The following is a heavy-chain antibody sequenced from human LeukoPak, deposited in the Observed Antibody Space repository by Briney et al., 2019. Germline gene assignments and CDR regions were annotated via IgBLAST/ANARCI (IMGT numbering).Heavy chain of an antibody. V-gene: IGHV3-21*04. CDR3: AKDGSYGSGSYWDY. Sequence: GGSLRLSCAASGFTLRSYSMNWVRQAPGKGLEWVSSISSSSSYIYYADSVKGRFTISRDNAKNSLYLQMNSLRAEDTAVYYCAKDGSYGSGSYWDYWGQGTLVTVSS. D-gene: IGHD3-10*01. J-gene: IGHJ4*02. CDR2: ISSSSSYI. CDR1: GFTLRSYS.